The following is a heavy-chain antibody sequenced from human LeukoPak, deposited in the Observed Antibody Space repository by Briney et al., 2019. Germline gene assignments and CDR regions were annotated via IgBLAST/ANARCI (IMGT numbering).Heavy chain of an antibody. Sequence: GGSLRLSCAVSGFTFSSHWMNWVRQAPGKGLEWVASIKQGGGEKSYVDSVKGRFTISRDNAKNSLYLQMSSLRAEDTAVYYCARDGTAAGLYFDLWGQGTLVTVSS. J-gene: IGHJ4*01. V-gene: IGHV3-7*01. CDR1: GFTFSSHW. CDR3: ARDGTAAGLYFDL. CDR2: IKQGGGEK. D-gene: IGHD6-13*01.